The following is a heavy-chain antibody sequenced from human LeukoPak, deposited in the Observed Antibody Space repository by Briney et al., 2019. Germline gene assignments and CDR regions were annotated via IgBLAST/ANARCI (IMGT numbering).Heavy chain of an antibody. CDR2: IYHSGST. J-gene: IGHJ4*02. V-gene: IGHV4-38-2*01. CDR3: ALTNIVATVWGGYYFDY. CDR1: GYSISSGYY. Sequence: SETLSLTCAVSGYSISSGYYWGWIRQPPGKGLEWIGSIYHSGSTYYNPSLKSRVTISVDTSKNQFSLKLSSVTAAATAVYYCALTNIVATVWGGYYFDYWGQGTLVSVSS. D-gene: IGHD5-12*01.